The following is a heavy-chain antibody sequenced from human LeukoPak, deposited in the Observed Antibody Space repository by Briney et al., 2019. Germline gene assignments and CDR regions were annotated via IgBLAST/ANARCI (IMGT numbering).Heavy chain of an antibody. CDR3: ARGRKYYYGSGSQNFDY. V-gene: IGHV4-34*01. Sequence: SSETLSLTCAVYGGSFSGYYWSWIRQPPGKGLEWIGEINHSGSPNYNPSLKRRVTISVDTSKNQFSLKLSSVTAADTAVYYCARGRKYYYGSGSQNFDYWGQGTLVTVSS. CDR1: GGSFSGYY. D-gene: IGHD3-10*01. J-gene: IGHJ4*02. CDR2: INHSGSP.